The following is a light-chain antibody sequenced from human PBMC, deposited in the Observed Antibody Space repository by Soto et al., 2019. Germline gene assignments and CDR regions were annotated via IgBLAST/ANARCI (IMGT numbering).Light chain of an antibody. V-gene: IGKV3D-15*01. CDR2: EMF. CDR1: QNVGSG. CDR3: QQYKRYPLT. Sequence: TKSPSSLLVLLGARAPLSCRASQNVGSGLAWYQQKPGKAPRLVIYEMFTIASGVPTRISGSGSGTEFTLTITSLQSDDFAIYYCQQYKRYPLTFGEGTKVDIK. J-gene: IGKJ1*01.